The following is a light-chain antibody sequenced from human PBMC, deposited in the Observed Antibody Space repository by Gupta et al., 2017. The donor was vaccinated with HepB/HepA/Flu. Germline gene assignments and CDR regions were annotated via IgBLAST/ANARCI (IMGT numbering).Light chain of an antibody. Sequence: DIQLPQSPSSLSASVGARVTITCRASQSIISYLNWYQQKPGKAPNLLIYAASSVQSGVPSRFSGSGSGTDFALTISSLQPEDFATYYCQQSYTAPLTFGGGTKVEIK. V-gene: IGKV1-39*01. CDR1: QSIISY. CDR2: AAS. CDR3: QQSYTAPLT. J-gene: IGKJ4*01.